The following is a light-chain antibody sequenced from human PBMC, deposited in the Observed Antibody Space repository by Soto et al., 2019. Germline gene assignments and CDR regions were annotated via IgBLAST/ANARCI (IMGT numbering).Light chain of an antibody. J-gene: IGLJ1*01. CDR2: EVR. CDR1: SSDVGDYNY. V-gene: IGLV2-14*01. Sequence: QSALTQPASVSGSPGQSITISCTGTSSDVGDYNYVSWYQHHPDKAPRLMIYEVRNRPSGVSDRFSGSKSGNTAFLTISGLQAEDEADYYSSSYTISATSYVFGPGTKLTVL. CDR3: SSYTISATSYV.